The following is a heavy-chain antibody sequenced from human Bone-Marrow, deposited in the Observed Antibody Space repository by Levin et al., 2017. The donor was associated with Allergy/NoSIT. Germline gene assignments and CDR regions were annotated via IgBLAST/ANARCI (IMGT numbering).Heavy chain of an antibody. J-gene: IGHJ4*02. CDR3: VKRGGPRRIPVQLERLLAPFDY. CDR2: ISSNGGST. CDR1: GFTFSSYA. V-gene: IGHV3-64D*06. Sequence: PGGSLRLSCSASGFTFSSYAMHWVRQAPGKGLEYVSAISSNGGSTYYADSVKGRFTISRDNSKNTLYLQMSSLRAEDTAVYYCVKRGGPRRIPVQLERLLAPFDYWGQGTLVTVSS. D-gene: IGHD1-1*01.